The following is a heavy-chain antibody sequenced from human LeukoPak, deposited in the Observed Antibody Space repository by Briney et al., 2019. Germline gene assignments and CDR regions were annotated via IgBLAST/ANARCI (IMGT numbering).Heavy chain of an antibody. CDR3: ASEDVDYYDSSGLGY. J-gene: IGHJ4*02. D-gene: IGHD3-22*01. CDR2: ISGSGVRT. V-gene: IGHV3-23*01. CDR1: GFTFSNYA. Sequence: GGSLRPSCAASGFTFSNYAMSWVRQAPGKGLEWVSAISGSGVRTYYADSVKGRFTISRDNSKTTLYLQMNSLRAEDTAVYYCASEDVDYYDSSGLGYWGQGTLVTVSP.